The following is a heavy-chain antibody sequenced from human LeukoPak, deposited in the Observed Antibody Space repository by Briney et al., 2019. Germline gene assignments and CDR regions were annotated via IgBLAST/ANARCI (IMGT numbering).Heavy chain of an antibody. J-gene: IGHJ4*02. Sequence: SETLSLTCTVSGGSISSYYWSWIRQPPGKGLEWIGYIYYSGSTNYNPSLKSRVTISVDTSKNQFSLRLSSVTAADTAVYYCARVFQGGEWLLGGLDYWGQGTLVTVSS. CDR1: GGSISSYY. V-gene: IGHV4-59*01. CDR2: IYYSGST. CDR3: ARVFQGGEWLLGGLDY. D-gene: IGHD3-3*01.